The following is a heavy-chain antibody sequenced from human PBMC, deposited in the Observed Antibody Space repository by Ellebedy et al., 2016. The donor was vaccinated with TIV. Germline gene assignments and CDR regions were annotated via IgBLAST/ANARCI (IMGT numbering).Heavy chain of an antibody. V-gene: IGHV3-23*01. CDR2: ISNTSSRT. D-gene: IGHD3-22*01. Sequence: GESLKISCAASGFTFSSYAMSWVRQAPGKGLEWVSTISNTSSRTYYADSVEGRFIISRDNSKKTLYLQMNSLRAEDTAVYYCAKGRGGGSDSSAPRYYFDYWGLGTLVTVSS. CDR1: GFTFSSYA. J-gene: IGHJ4*02. CDR3: AKGRGGGSDSSAPRYYFDY.